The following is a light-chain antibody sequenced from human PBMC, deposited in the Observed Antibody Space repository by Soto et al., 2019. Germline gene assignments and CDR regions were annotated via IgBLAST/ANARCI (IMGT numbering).Light chain of an antibody. CDR3: QQYDNRPPSYT. CDR1: QDISNY. Sequence: DIQMTQSPSSLSASVGDRVTITCQASQDISNYLNWYQQKPGKAPKLLIYDASNLETGLPSNFSGSGSGTDFTFTISSLQPEDIATYYCQQYDNRPPSYTFGQGTKLEIK. CDR2: DAS. V-gene: IGKV1-33*01. J-gene: IGKJ2*01.